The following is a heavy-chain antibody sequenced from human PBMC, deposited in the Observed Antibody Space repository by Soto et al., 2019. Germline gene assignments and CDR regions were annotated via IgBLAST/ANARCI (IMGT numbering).Heavy chain of an antibody. D-gene: IGHD2-15*01. Sequence: QVQLVQSGTEVRKPGASVKVSCKASGYTFTIYDISWVRQAPGQGLEWMGWISAYNGNTKYAEKLQGRVTMTTDTSTSTAYMELRSLRSDDTAVYYCARQYCSGGNCYSFYYHYGMDVWGQGTTVTVSS. CDR2: ISAYNGNT. J-gene: IGHJ6*02. CDR1: GYTFTIYD. CDR3: ARQYCSGGNCYSFYYHYGMDV. V-gene: IGHV1-18*01.